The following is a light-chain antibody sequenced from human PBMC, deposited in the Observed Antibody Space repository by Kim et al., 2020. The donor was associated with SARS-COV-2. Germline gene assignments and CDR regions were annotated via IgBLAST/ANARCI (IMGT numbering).Light chain of an antibody. CDR2: EVS. V-gene: IGLV2-14*01. CDR3: CSYTDTSTLV. J-gene: IGLJ1*01. Sequence: QSALTQPVSVSGSPGQSITISCTGTSSDVGGYNYVSWYQQHPGKAPKLMIYEVSDRPSGVSNRFFGSKSGNTASLTISGLQAEDEADYYCCSYTDTSTLVFGTGTKVTVL. CDR1: SSDVGGYNY.